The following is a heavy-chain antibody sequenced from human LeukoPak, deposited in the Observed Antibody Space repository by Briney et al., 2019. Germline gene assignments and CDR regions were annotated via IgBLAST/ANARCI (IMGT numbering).Heavy chain of an antibody. D-gene: IGHD3/OR15-3a*01. CDR2: IYHSGST. V-gene: IGHV4-38-2*02. J-gene: IGHJ6*03. Sequence: SETLSLTCTVSGYSISSGYYWGWIRQPPGKGLEWIGSIYHSGSTYYNPSLKSRVTISVDTSKNQFSLKLSSVTAADTAVYYCARGTSRPLYYMDVWGKGTTVTVSS. CDR1: GYSISSGYY. CDR3: ARGTSRPLYYMDV.